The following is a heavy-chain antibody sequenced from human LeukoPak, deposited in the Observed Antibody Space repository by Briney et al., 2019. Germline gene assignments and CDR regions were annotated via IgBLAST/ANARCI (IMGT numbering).Heavy chain of an antibody. J-gene: IGHJ4*02. V-gene: IGHV1-18*01. Sequence: ASVKVSCKASGYTFTSYGISWVRQAPGQGLEWMGWISAYNGNTNYAQKFQGRVTMTRDTSISTAYMELSRLRSDDTAVYYCASAGLSGSYTIFDYWGQGTLVTVSS. D-gene: IGHD1-26*01. CDR3: ASAGLSGSYTIFDY. CDR2: ISAYNGNT. CDR1: GYTFTSYG.